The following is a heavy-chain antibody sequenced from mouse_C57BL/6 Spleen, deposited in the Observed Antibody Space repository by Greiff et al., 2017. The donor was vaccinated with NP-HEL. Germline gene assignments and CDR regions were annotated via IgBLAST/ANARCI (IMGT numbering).Heavy chain of an antibody. V-gene: IGHV14-1*01. CDR3: TPVTTREVFDY. CDR1: GFNIKDYY. Sequence: EVQLQQSGAELVRPGASVKLSCTASGFNIKDYYMHWVKQRPEQGLEWIGRIDPEGGDTEYAPKFQGKATMTADTSSNTAYMQLSSLTSEDTAVYYCTPVTTREVFDYWGQGTTLTVSS. J-gene: IGHJ2*01. CDR2: IDPEGGDT. D-gene: IGHD2-12*01.